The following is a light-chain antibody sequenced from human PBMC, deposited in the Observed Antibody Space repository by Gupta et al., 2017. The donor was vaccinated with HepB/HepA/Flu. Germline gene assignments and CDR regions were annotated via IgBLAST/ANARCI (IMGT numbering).Light chain of an antibody. CDR1: SYDIGPYNR. CDR2: EVN. Sequence: QSALTQPPSVSGSPGQSVTISCTGTSYDIGPYNRVSWYQQPPGTAHRLIIYEVNKRPAGVPGRFSGSKSGNTASLTISGLQPEDEADYYCASNTSSNTWVFGGGTKLTVL. J-gene: IGLJ3*02. V-gene: IGLV2-18*02. CDR3: ASNTSSNTWV.